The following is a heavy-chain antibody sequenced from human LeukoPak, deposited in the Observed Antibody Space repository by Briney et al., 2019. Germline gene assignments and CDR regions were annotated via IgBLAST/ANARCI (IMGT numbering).Heavy chain of an antibody. V-gene: IGHV4-39*02. D-gene: IGHD3-22*01. CDR3: ARRRHYDSTGYFD. J-gene: IGHJ1*01. Sequence: SETLSLTCTTSSGSISSSSYYWGWIRQPPGKGLEWIADIYYSGSTYYNPSLKSRVSISIDTSNNHFSLRLSSVTAADTALYYCARRRHYDSTGYFDWGQGTLVTVSS. CDR1: SGSISSSSYY. CDR2: IYYSGST.